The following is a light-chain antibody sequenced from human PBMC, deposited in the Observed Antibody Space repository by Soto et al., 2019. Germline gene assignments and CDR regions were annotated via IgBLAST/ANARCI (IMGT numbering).Light chain of an antibody. Sequence: QSALTQPPSASGSPGQSVTISCTGTSSDVGGYNYVSWYQHLPGTAPKLLIYSNNQRPSGVPDRFSGSKSGTSASLAISGLQSEDEADYYCAAWDASLNGPVFGGGTQLTVL. CDR2: SNN. CDR3: AAWDASLNGPV. V-gene: IGLV1-44*01. CDR1: SSDVGGYNY. J-gene: IGLJ2*01.